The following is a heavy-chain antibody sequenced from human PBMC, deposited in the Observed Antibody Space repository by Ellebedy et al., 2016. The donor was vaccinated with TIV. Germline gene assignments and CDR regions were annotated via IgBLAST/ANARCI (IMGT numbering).Heavy chain of an antibody. CDR2: IYYSGST. Sequence: SETLSLTXTVSGGSISSGDYYWSWIRQPPGKGLEWIGYIYYSGSTYYNPSLKSRVTISVDTSKNQFSLKLSSVTAADTAVYYCARDNRLNHYMDVWGKGTTVTVSS. V-gene: IGHV4-30-4*01. D-gene: IGHD4/OR15-4a*01. J-gene: IGHJ6*03. CDR3: ARDNRLNHYMDV. CDR1: GGSISSGDYY.